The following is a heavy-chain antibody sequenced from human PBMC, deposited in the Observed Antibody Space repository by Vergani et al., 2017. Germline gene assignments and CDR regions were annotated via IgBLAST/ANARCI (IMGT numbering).Heavy chain of an antibody. D-gene: IGHD6-13*01. CDR2: IKSDGSIT. CDR3: AKVYSSSWYKIIDY. V-gene: IGHV3-74*03. CDR1: GFSFNSYW. J-gene: IGHJ4*02. Sequence: DVHLAESGGGFFQPGGSLRLSCSASGFSFNSYWMHWVRQVPGKGLLWVSRIKSDGSITAYADSVKGRFTISRDNSKNTLYLQMNSLRAEDTAVYYCAKVYSSSWYKIIDYWGQGTLVTVSS.